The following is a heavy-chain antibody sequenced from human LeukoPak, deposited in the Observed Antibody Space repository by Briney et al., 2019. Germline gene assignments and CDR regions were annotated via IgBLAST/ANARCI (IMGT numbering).Heavy chain of an antibody. Sequence: GGSLRLSCAASGFTFSSYAMSWVRQAPGKGLEWVSAISGSGGSTYYADSVKGRFTISRDNSKNTLYLQMNSLRAEDTAVYYCAKGQKLLTYYYYYMDVWGKGTTVTVSS. V-gene: IGHV3-23*01. CDR1: GFTFSSYA. CDR2: ISGSGGST. J-gene: IGHJ6*03. CDR3: AKGQKLLTYYYYYMDV. D-gene: IGHD3-10*01.